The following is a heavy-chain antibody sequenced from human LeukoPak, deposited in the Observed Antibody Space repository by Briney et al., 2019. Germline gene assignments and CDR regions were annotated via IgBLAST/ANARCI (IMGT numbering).Heavy chain of an antibody. D-gene: IGHD2-15*01. V-gene: IGHV4-59*01. J-gene: IGHJ4*02. CDR3: ARGRVAYSAYYFDY. CDR2: IYYTGNT. CDR1: GDSITNYF. Sequence: PSETLSLTCTVPGDSITNYFWSWIRQPPGKGLEGIGYIYYTGNTNYKPSLKSRVTMSVDTSTNQFSLRLRSVTAADTAVYYCARGRVAYSAYYFDYWGRGTLVTVSS.